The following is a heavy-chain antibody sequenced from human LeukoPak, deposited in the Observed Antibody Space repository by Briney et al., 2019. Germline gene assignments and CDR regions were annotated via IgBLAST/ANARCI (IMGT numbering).Heavy chain of an antibody. CDR3: ARDEDAIVSTLGYFQH. V-gene: IGHV1-69*13. Sequence: SVKVSCKASGGTFSSYAISWVRQAPGQGLEWMGGIIPIFGTANYAQKFQGRVTITADESTSTAYMELSSPRSEDTAVYYCARDEDAIVSTLGYFQHWGQGTLVTVSS. D-gene: IGHD5/OR15-5a*01. CDR1: GGTFSSYA. CDR2: IIPIFGTA. J-gene: IGHJ1*01.